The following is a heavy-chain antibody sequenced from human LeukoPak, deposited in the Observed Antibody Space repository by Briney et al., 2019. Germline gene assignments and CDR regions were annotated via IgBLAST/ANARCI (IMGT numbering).Heavy chain of an antibody. Sequence: SETLSLTCAVYGGSFSGYYWSWIRQPPGKGLEWIGEINHSGSTNYNPSLKSRVTISVDTSKNQFSLKLSSVTAADTAVYYCARDLRVDFWSGYYGYYYYGMDVWGQGTTVTVSS. CDR1: GGSFSGYY. J-gene: IGHJ6*02. CDR2: INHSGST. V-gene: IGHV4-34*01. CDR3: ARDLRVDFWSGYYGYYYYGMDV. D-gene: IGHD3-3*01.